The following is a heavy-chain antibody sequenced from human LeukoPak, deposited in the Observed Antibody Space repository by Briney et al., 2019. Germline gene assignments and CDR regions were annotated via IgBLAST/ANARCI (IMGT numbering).Heavy chain of an antibody. D-gene: IGHD3-22*01. CDR3: ARGRRYYDSSGRYFDF. J-gene: IGHJ4*02. CDR1: GGSLNNYY. V-gene: IGHV4-59*08. CDR2: IFYTGST. Sequence: PSETLSLTCTVSGGSLNNYYWSWIRQPPGKGLEYIGYIFYTGSTNYNPSLKSRVTISVDKSKNQFSLRLSSVTAADTAVYYCARGRRYYDSSGRYFDFWGQGTLVTVSS.